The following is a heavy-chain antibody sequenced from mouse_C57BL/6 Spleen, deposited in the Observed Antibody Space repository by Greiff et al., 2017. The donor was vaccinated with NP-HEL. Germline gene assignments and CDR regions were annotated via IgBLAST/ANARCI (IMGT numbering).Heavy chain of an antibody. Sequence: VKLMESGAELARPGASVKMSCKASGYTFTSYTMHWVKQRPGQGLEWIGYINPSSGYTKYNQKFKDKATLTADKSSSTAYMQLSSLTSEDSAVYYCARGTPNYFDYWGQGTTLTVSS. J-gene: IGHJ2*01. V-gene: IGHV1-4*01. D-gene: IGHD3-3*01. CDR2: INPSSGYT. CDR3: ARGTPNYFDY. CDR1: GYTFTSYT.